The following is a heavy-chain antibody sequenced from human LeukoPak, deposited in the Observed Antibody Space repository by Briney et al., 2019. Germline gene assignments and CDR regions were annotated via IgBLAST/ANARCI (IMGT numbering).Heavy chain of an antibody. J-gene: IGHJ4*02. CDR2: ISSSSSYT. CDR1: GFSLSDYY. CDR3: AKPKDNSLYCFDY. V-gene: IGHV3-11*03. Sequence: PGGSLRLSCAASGFSLSDYYMSWIRQAPGKGLEGISHISSSSSYTNYSDSVKGRFTISRDNAKNSLHLQMSSLRAEDTAVYYCAKPKDNSLYCFDYWGQGTLVTVSS. D-gene: IGHD1-20*01.